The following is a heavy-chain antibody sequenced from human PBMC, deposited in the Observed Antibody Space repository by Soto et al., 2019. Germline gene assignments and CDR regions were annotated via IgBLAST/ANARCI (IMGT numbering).Heavy chain of an antibody. Sequence: PGGSLRLSCAASGFTFSSYAMSWVRQAPGKGLEWVSAISGSGGSTYYADSVKGRFTISRDNSKNTLYLQMNSLRAEDTAVYYCARDQDNWNDDPETLEYYFDYWGQGTLVTVSS. CDR3: ARDQDNWNDDPETLEYYFDY. D-gene: IGHD1-20*01. CDR2: ISGSGGST. CDR1: GFTFSSYA. V-gene: IGHV3-23*01. J-gene: IGHJ4*02.